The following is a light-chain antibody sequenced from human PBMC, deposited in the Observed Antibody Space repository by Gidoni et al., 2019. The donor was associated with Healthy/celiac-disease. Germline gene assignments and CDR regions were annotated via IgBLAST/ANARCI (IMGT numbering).Light chain of an antibody. Sequence: QSALTQPASVSGSPGQSITISCTGTSSDDGGYNYVSWYQQHPGKAPKLMIYDVSNRPSGVSNRFSGSKSGNTASLTISGLLAEDEADYYCSSYTSSSTLGVFGGGTKLTVL. CDR3: SSYTSSSTLGV. CDR2: DVS. J-gene: IGLJ2*01. V-gene: IGLV2-14*03. CDR1: SSDDGGYNY.